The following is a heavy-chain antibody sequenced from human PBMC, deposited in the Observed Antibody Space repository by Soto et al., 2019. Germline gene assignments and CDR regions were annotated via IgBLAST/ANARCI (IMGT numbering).Heavy chain of an antibody. V-gene: IGHV4-4*02. CDR3: ASLRAIAESFPGFDY. Sequence: QVQLQESGPGLVKPSGTLSLTCAVSGGSISSSNWWSWVRQPPGKGLEWIGEIYHSGSTNYNPSLKSRGTISVDKSKNQFSLKLSSVTAADTAVYYCASLRAIAESFPGFDYWGQGTLVTVSS. CDR2: IYHSGST. CDR1: GGSISSSNW. J-gene: IGHJ4*02. D-gene: IGHD6-13*01.